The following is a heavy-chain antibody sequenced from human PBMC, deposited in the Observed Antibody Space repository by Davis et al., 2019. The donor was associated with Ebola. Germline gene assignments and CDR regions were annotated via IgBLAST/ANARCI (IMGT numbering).Heavy chain of an antibody. CDR3: SASDFYYGVDV. J-gene: IGHJ6*02. V-gene: IGHV1-46*03. CDR2: INPSAGST. CDR1: GYTFTSYY. Sequence: AASVKVSCKASGYTFTSYYMNWVRQAPGQGLEWMGIINPSAGSTHYAQKFQVRVTMTRDTSTRTVYMELSSLRSEDTAVYYCSASDFYYGVDVWGQGTTVTVSS.